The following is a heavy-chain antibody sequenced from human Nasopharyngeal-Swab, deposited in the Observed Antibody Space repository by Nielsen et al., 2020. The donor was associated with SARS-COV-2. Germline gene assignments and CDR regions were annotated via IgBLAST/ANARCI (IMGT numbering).Heavy chain of an antibody. CDR3: ADPPFSEY. CDR2: IDAGGGNT. V-gene: IGHV3-23*01. J-gene: IGHJ4*02. Sequence: GGSLRLSCAASGFTFSTYAMTWVRQAPGKGLEWVSTIDAGGGNTWYADSVKGRFTISGDTSTNTLYLQMNSLRADDTAVYYCADPPFSEYWGQGTLVTVSS. CDR1: GFTFSTYA.